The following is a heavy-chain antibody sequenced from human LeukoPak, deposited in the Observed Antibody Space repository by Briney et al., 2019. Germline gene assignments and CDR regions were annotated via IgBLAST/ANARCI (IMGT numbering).Heavy chain of an antibody. J-gene: IGHJ4*02. D-gene: IGHD6-13*01. CDR3: ARPSITYSSSWYGEFYFDY. Sequence: GESLKISCKASGYSFTNYWIGWVRQMPGKGLEWMGIVYPGDSDTKYSPSFQGQVTLSADKSISTAYLQWSSLKASDTAMYYCARPSITYSSSWYGEFYFDYWGQGTLVTVSS. CDR2: VYPGDSDT. CDR1: GYSFTNYW. V-gene: IGHV5-51*01.